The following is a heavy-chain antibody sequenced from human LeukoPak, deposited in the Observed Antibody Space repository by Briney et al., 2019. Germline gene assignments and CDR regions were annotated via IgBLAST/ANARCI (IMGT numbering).Heavy chain of an antibody. J-gene: IGHJ3*02. CDR2: IKQDGSEK. CDR3: ARGSPTYYYDSSGYDAFDI. V-gene: IGHV3-7*01. D-gene: IGHD3-22*01. Sequence: GGSLGLSCAASGFTFSSYWMSWVRQAPGKGLEWVANIKQDGSEKYYVDSVKGRFTISRDNAKNSLYLQMNSLRAEDTAVYYCARGSPTYYYDSSGYDAFDIWGQGTMVTVSS. CDR1: GFTFSSYW.